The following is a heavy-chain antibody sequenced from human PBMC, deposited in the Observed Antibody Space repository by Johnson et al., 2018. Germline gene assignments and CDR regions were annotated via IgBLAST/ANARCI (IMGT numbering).Heavy chain of an antibody. J-gene: IGHJ3*01. Sequence: VQLVESGPGLVKPSETLSLTCLVSGGSISTSNYYWGWIRQPPGKGLEWIGSMSYGGSTYFNPSLKSRVIISADTSKNQFSLKLSSVTAADTAVYYCARQARIASPFDFWGQGTMVTVSS. V-gene: IGHV4-39*01. CDR2: MSYGGST. CDR3: ARQARIASPFDF. D-gene: IGHD6-6*01. CDR1: GGSISTSNYY.